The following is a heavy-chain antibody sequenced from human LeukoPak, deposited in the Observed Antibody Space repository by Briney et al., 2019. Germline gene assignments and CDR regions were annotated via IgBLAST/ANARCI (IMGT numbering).Heavy chain of an antibody. J-gene: IGHJ4*02. CDR3: ARGPAGTLDY. CDR2: ISAYNGKT. D-gene: IGHD1-1*01. V-gene: IGHV1-18*01. Sequence: ASVKVSCKASGYTLTSYGISWVRQAPGQGLEWMGWISAYNGKTNYALKLQGRVTMTTDTPTRTAYVELRSLSSDDTAVYSWARGPAGTLDYWGKGTLVSVSS. CDR1: GYTLTSYG.